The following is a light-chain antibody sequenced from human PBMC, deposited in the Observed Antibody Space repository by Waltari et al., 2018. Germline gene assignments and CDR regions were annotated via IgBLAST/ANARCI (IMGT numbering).Light chain of an antibody. J-gene: IGLJ2*01. Sequence: QVVLTQSPSASASLGASVKLTCTLSSGHSSYAIAWHQQQPEKGPRYLMKVNSDGSHNKGAGIPERFSGSSSGAERYLTISGLQSEDEADYYCQTWGTGPRVFGGGTKLTVL. CDR1: SGHSSYA. CDR2: VNSDGSH. CDR3: QTWGTGPRV. V-gene: IGLV4-69*01.